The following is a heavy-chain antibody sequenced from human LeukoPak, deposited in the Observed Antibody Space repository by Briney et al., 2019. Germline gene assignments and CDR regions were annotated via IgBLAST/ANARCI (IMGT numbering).Heavy chain of an antibody. D-gene: IGHD3-22*01. CDR1: GFTFSSYW. CDR2: IKQDGSEK. CDR3: ARDSSRGITMIVD. V-gene: IGHV3-7*03. Sequence: GGSLRLSCAASGFTFSSYWMNWVRQAPGKGLEWVANIKQDGSEKYYVDSVKGRFTISRDNAKNSLYLQMNSLRAEDTALYHCARDSSRGITMIVDWGQGTLVTVSS. J-gene: IGHJ4*02.